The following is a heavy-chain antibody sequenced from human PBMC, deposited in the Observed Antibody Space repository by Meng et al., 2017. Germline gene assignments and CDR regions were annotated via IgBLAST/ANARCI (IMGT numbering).Heavy chain of an antibody. CDR2: IYYSGST. J-gene: IGHJ5*02. D-gene: IGHD2-15*01. CDR1: GGSISSGGYY. CDR3: ARGLRCSGGSCYSSNWFDP. Sequence: QVQPHESGPGPVKPSQTLSLTCTVSGGSISSGGYYWSWIRQHPGKGLEWIGYIYYSGSTYYNPSLKSLVTISVDTSKNQFSLKLSSVTAADTAVYYCARGLRCSGGSCYSSNWFDPWGQGTLVTVSS. V-gene: IGHV4-31*01.